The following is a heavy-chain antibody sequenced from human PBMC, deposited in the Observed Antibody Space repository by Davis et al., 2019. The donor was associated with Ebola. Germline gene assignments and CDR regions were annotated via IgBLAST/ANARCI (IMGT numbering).Heavy chain of an antibody. CDR3: TRQQGSSVSRYPYYSDF. J-gene: IGHJ4*02. D-gene: IGHD5/OR15-5a*01. Sequence: GESLKISCKTSGYSFFSTWIGWVRQMPGKGLEWMGVIYPGDSDAIYSPSFRGQVTISVDKSITTAYLQLASLKASDTAIYYCTRQQGSSVSRYPYYSDFWGQGTLVTVSS. CDR2: IYPGDSDA. CDR1: GYSFFSTW. V-gene: IGHV5-51*01.